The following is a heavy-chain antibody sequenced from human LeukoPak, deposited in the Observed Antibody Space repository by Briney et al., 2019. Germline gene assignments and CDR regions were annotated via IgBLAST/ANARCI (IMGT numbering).Heavy chain of an antibody. CDR1: GFSFSGYS. Sequence: GGSLRLSCVASGFSFSGYSMKWVRQAPGKGLEWVSSIRSTGSYIHYADSVKGRYTVSRDNAKNSLYLEMNSLKAEDTAVYYCARDVVTEVVTLTTTDSWGQGTLVTVSS. CDR3: ARDVVTEVVTLTTTDS. V-gene: IGHV3-21*06. CDR2: IRSTGSYI. J-gene: IGHJ4*02. D-gene: IGHD2-21*02.